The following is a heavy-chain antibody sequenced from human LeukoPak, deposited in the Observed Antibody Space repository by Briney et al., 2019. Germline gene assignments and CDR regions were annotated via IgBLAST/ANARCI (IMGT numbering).Heavy chain of an antibody. J-gene: IGHJ6*03. CDR3: ARAPLETYYYYYMDV. Sequence: GASVKVSCKASGYTFTSYDINWVRHATGQGLEWMGWMNPNSGNTGYAQKFQGRVTMTRNTSISTAYMELSSLRSEDTAVYYCARAPLETYYYYYMDVWGKGTTVTVSS. D-gene: IGHD1-1*01. CDR1: GYTFTSYD. V-gene: IGHV1-8*01. CDR2: MNPNSGNT.